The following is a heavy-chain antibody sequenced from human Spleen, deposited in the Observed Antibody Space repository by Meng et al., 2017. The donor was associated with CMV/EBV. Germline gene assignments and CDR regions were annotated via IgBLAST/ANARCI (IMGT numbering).Heavy chain of an antibody. CDR1: GFTFSSYA. CDR2: IYSGGSST. CDR3: AKVLVGGVVPDYFDY. J-gene: IGHJ4*02. Sequence: GGSLRLSCAASGFTFSSYAMSWVRQAPGKGLEWVSVIYSGGSSTYYADSVKGRFTISRDNSKNTLYRQMNSLRAEDTAVYYCAKVLVGGVVPDYFDYWGQGTLVTVSS. V-gene: IGHV3-23*03. D-gene: IGHD3-3*01.